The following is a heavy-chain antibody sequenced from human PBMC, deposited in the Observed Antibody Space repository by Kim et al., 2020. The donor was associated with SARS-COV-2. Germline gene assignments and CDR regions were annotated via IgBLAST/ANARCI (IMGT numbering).Heavy chain of an antibody. CDR1: GFTINNFW. CDR2: IYIDGTTT. Sequence: GGSLRLSCAASGFTINNFWMHWIRRPPGKGLVWVAGIYIDGTTTIYADSVKGRFTISRDNAQNTLFLQMNTLIAEETAIYYCSRGPGYWGQGTLVTVSS. J-gene: IGHJ4*02. CDR3: SRGPGY. V-gene: IGHV3-74*01.